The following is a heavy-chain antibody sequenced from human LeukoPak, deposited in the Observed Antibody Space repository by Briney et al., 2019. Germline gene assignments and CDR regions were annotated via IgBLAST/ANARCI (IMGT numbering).Heavy chain of an antibody. CDR1: GFTFSIYA. V-gene: IGHV3-23*01. Sequence: GRSLRLSCAASGFTFSIYAMSWVRRAPEKGLEWVATISGSGGGTYYADSVKGRFTISRDDSKNTLYLQMNSLRAEDTAVYYCAKDLGSYRTNYFDYWGQGTLVTVSS. CDR2: ISGSGGGT. J-gene: IGHJ4*02. CDR3: AKDLGSYRTNYFDY. D-gene: IGHD1-26*01.